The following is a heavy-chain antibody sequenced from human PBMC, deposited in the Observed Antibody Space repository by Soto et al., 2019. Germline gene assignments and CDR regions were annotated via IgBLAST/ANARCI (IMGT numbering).Heavy chain of an antibody. CDR3: ARFLRDSSSWYNGDYYYYGMDV. CDR2: IYYSGST. J-gene: IGHJ6*02. CDR1: GGSISSYY. V-gene: IGHV4-59*01. Sequence: SETLSLTCTVSGGSISSYYWSWIRQPPGKGLEWIGYIYYSGSTNYNPSLKSRVTISVDTSKNQFSLKLSSVTAADTAVYYCARFLRDSSSWYNGDYYYYGMDVWGQGTTVTVSS. D-gene: IGHD6-13*01.